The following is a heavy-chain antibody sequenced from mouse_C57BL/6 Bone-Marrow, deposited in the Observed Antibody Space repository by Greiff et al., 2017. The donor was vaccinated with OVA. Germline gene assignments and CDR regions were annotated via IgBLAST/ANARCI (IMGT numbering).Heavy chain of an antibody. CDR2: IHPNSGST. Sequence: QVQLQQSGAELVKPGASVKLSCKASGYTFTSYWMHWVKQRPGQGLEWIGMIHPNSGSTNYNEKFKSKATLTVDKSSSTAYMQLSSLTSEDSAVYYCARVRLLLPFDVWGTGTTVTVSS. V-gene: IGHV1-64*01. CDR3: ARVRLLLPFDV. J-gene: IGHJ1*03. CDR1: GYTFTSYW. D-gene: IGHD1-1*01.